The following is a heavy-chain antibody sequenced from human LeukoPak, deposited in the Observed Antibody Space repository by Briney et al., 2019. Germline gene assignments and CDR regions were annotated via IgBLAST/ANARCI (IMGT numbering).Heavy chain of an antibody. Sequence: SETLSLTCTVSGGSISSYYWGWIRQPPGKGLEWIGSIYYSGSTYYNPSLKSRVTISVDTSKNQFSLKLSSVTAADTAVYYCARLEGDSSSFYAFDYWGQGTLVTVSS. CDR1: GGSISSYY. J-gene: IGHJ4*02. V-gene: IGHV4-39*01. CDR2: IYYSGST. D-gene: IGHD6-13*01. CDR3: ARLEGDSSSFYAFDY.